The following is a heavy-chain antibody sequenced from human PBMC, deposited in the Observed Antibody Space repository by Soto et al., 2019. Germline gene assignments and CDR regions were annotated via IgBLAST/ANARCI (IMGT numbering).Heavy chain of an antibody. J-gene: IGHJ3*02. CDR1: GGSISSYY. Sequence: PSETLSLTCTVSGGSISSYYWSWIRQPPGKGLEWIGYIYYGGSTNYNPSLKSRVTISVDTSKNQFSLKLSSVTAADTAVYYCASQAGPFAFDIWGQGTMVTVSS. CDR3: ASQAGPFAFDI. CDR2: IYYGGST. V-gene: IGHV4-59*08.